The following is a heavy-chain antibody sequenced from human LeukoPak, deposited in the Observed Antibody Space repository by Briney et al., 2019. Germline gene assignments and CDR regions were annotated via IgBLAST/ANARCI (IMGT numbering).Heavy chain of an antibody. CDR1: GFTVSSNY. V-gene: IGHV3-7*04. CDR3: ARGDSSGYYFYFEY. Sequence: GGSLRLSCAASGFTVSSNYMSWVRQTPGKGLEWVANIKQDGSEKYYVDSLKGRFTISRDNAKNSLYLQINSLRAEDTAVYYCARGDSSGYYFYFEYLGQGTLVTVSS. J-gene: IGHJ4*02. CDR2: IKQDGSEK. D-gene: IGHD3-22*01.